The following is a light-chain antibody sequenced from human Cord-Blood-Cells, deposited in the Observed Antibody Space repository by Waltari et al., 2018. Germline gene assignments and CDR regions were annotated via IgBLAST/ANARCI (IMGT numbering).Light chain of an antibody. CDR2: WAS. CDR3: QQYYSTPPCT. CDR1: QSVLYSSNNKNY. Sequence: DIVMTQSPDSLAVSLGERATINCKSSQSVLYSSNNKNYLAWYQQKPGQPPKLLIYWASTRESGVPDRFSVSGSGTDFTLTISSLQAEDVAVYYCQQYYSTPPCTFGQGTKLEIK. J-gene: IGKJ2*02. V-gene: IGKV4-1*01.